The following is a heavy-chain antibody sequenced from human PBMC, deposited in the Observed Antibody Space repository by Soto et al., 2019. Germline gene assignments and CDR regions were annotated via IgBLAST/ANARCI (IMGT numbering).Heavy chain of an antibody. CDR3: ARAGFVSGWNAFSGMDV. J-gene: IGHJ6*02. V-gene: IGHV1-69*11. Sequence: VQLVQSGAEVRKPGSSVKVSCQVSGVTFSTSTITWVRQAPGQGLEWMGSIIPILGTAKSTQKFQGRVTSTADESASVAYMELSSLTSEDTAVYYCARAGFVSGWNAFSGMDVWGQGTTVTFSS. CDR1: GVTFSTST. CDR2: IIPILGTA. D-gene: IGHD6-19*01.